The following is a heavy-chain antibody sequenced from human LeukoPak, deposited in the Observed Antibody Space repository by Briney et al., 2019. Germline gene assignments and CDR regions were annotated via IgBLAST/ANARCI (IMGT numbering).Heavy chain of an antibody. D-gene: IGHD1-1*01. CDR3: AKRNWNDFDF. CDR1: GFDFSTYA. V-gene: IGHV3-21*04. Sequence: GGSLRLSCAASGFDFSTYAINWVRQAPGKGLEWVSSISTMSNYIFYGDSVKGRFTISRDTSNNTLFLQMNSLSAEDTALYYCAKRNWNDFDFWGQGTQVTVSS. J-gene: IGHJ4*02. CDR2: ISTMSNYI.